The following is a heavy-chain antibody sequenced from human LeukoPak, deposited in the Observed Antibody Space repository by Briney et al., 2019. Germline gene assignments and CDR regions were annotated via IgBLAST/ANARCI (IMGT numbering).Heavy chain of an antibody. CDR3: ARWALKSAFDL. J-gene: IGHJ3*01. V-gene: IGHV4-59*02. CDR2: MYHTGSG. CDR1: GVSVSSNY. Sequence: SETLSLTCTVSGVSVSSNYWSWLRQAPGKGLEWVGYMYHTGSGNYNPSLKSRVTISVDTSKNQFSLDVNSVTGADSAVYYCARWALKSAFDLWGQGTTVTVAS.